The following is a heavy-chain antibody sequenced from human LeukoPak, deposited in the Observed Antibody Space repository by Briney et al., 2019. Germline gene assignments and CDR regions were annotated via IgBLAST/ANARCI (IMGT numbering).Heavy chain of an antibody. CDR2: MNPKTGDT. CDR3: ARVFGGREIGF. Sequence: ASVRVSCKASGYTFTTYDINWVRQATGQGIEWMGWMNPKTGDTAFAQKFQGRVTMTRNTSIDTAYMELTSLRSQDTAMYYCARVFGGREIGFWGQGTQVTVSS. V-gene: IGHV1-8*01. J-gene: IGHJ4*02. D-gene: IGHD3-3*01. CDR1: GYTFTTYD.